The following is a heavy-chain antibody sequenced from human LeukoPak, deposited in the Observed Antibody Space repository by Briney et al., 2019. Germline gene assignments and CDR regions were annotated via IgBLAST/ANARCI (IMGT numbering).Heavy chain of an antibody. D-gene: IGHD2-15*01. J-gene: IGHJ3*02. Sequence: PGGSLRLSCAASGFTFSSYSMNWVRQAPGKGLEWVSSISSGSSYMYYADSVKGRFTISRDNAQNSMFLQMNSLRAEDTAVYYCGRIGGRSKAAKGDAFDIWGQGTMVTVSS. CDR3: GRIGGRSKAAKGDAFDI. CDR2: ISSGSSYM. V-gene: IGHV3-21*01. CDR1: GFTFSSYS.